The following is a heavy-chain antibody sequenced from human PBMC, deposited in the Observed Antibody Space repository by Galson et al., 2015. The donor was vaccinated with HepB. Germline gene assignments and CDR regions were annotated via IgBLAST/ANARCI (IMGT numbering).Heavy chain of an antibody. CDR3: AKAPSGATVID. CDR2: ISYDGSNK. J-gene: IGHJ4*02. CDR1: GFTFSSYG. D-gene: IGHD4-17*01. Sequence: SLRLSCAASGFTFSSYGMHWVRQAPGKGLEWGAVISYDGSNKYYADSVKGRFTISRDNSKNTLYLQMNSLRAEDTAVYYCAKAPSGATVIDWGQGTLVTVSS. V-gene: IGHV3-30*18.